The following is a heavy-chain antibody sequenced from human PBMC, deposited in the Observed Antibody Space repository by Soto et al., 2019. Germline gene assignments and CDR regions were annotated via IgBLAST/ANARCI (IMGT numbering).Heavy chain of an antibody. J-gene: IGHJ6*02. D-gene: IGHD6-13*01. CDR2: IYYSGST. CDR3: AHGAAVSVSSAGEQYYYYGMDV. CDR1: GGSISSGGYY. Sequence: SETLSLTCTVSGGSISSGGYYWSWIRQHPGKGLEWIGYIYYSGSTYYNPSLKSRVTISVDTSKNQFSLKLSSVTAADTAVYYCAHGAAVSVSSAGEQYYYYGMDVWGQGTTVTVSS. V-gene: IGHV4-31*03.